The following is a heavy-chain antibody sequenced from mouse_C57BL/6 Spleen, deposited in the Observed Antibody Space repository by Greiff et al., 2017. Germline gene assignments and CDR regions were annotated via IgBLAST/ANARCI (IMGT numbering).Heavy chain of an antibody. CDR1: GFNFKNTY. V-gene: IGHV14-3*01. CDR3: ASYYGSSYGWYFDG. J-gene: IGHJ1*03. D-gene: IGHD1-1*01. Sequence: EVQLQQSVAELVRPGASVKLSCTASGFNFKNTYMPWVKQRPEQGLEWIGRIDPANGNTNYAPKFQGKATITTDKASNTAYLQLSSLTSKDNAIYCCASYYGSSYGWYFDGWGTGTTVTVSS. CDR2: IDPANGNT.